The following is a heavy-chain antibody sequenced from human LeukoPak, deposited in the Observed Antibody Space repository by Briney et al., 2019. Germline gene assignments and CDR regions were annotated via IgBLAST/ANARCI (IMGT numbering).Heavy chain of an antibody. CDR1: GFTVSSNY. V-gene: IGHV3-66*01. CDR3: ARGTRGSWPTFDY. J-gene: IGHJ4*02. Sequence: GGSLRLSCAASGFTVSSNYMSWVRQAPGKGLEWVSVIYSGGSTYYADSVKGRFTISRDNSKNTLYLQMNSLRAEDTAVYYCARGTRGSWPTFDYWGQGTLVTVSS. CDR2: IYSGGST. D-gene: IGHD6-13*01.